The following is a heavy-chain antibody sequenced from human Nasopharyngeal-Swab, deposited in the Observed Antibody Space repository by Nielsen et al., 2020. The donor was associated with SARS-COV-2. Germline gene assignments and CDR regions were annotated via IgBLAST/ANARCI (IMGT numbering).Heavy chain of an antibody. V-gene: IGHV5-10-1*01. D-gene: IGHD6-6*01. Sequence: GASLKISCKDSGYSFTSYWISWVRQMPGKGPEWMGRIDPSDSYTNCSPSFQGHVTISADKSISTAYLQWSSLKASDTAMYYCARSGYSSSLGGFIAWGQGTLVTVSS. CDR1: GYSFTSYW. CDR2: IDPSDSYT. J-gene: IGHJ5*02. CDR3: ARSGYSSSLGGFIA.